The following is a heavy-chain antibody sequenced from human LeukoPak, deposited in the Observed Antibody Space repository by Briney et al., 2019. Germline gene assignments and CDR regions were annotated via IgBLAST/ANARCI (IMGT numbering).Heavy chain of an antibody. Sequence: SETLSLTCTVSGGSISSYYWSWIRQPPGKGLEWIGYIYYSGSTNYNPSLKSRVAISVDTSKNQFSLKLSSVTAADTAVYYCARDRYSGYDPYYYYGMDVWGQGTTVTVSS. CDR3: ARDRYSGYDPYYYYGMDV. V-gene: IGHV4-59*12. CDR2: IYYSGST. J-gene: IGHJ6*02. D-gene: IGHD5-12*01. CDR1: GGSISSYY.